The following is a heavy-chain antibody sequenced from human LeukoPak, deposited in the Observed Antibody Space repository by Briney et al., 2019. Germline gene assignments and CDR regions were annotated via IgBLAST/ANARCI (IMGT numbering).Heavy chain of an antibody. V-gene: IGHV4-34*01. CDR1: GGSLSGSY. D-gene: IGHD2-2*01. CDR2: INHSGRT. Sequence: SETLSLTCAVSGGSLSGSYCTSVRQSPAEGLEWIGEINHSGRTNYNPSLQSRVNIYLDTTRSQSSLILRSVTAADTAVYYCARDPCSSINCPLRFWGQGTLVTVSS. J-gene: IGHJ4*02. CDR3: ARDPCSSINCPLRF.